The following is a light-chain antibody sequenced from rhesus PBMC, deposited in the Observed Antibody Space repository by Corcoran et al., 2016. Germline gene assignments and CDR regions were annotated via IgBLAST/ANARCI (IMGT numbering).Light chain of an antibody. V-gene: IGLV2-13*02. J-gene: IGLJ1*01. CDR1: SSAIGGYSR. Sequence: QAALTQSPSVSGSPDRTAPTSCTGPSSAIGGYSRVSWYQQHPGKAPKLMIYEVSKRPSGVSDRFSGSKSGNTASLTISGLQPEDEADYYCSSYASSSAYIFGAGTRLTVL. CDR2: EVS. CDR3: SSYASSSAYI.